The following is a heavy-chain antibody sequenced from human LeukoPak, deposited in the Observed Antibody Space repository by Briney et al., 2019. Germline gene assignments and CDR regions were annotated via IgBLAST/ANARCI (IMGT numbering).Heavy chain of an antibody. J-gene: IGHJ4*02. CDR2: MNPNSGNT. D-gene: IGHD3-9*01. CDR3: ARVNDILTGYYKDY. V-gene: IGHV1-8*01. CDR1: GYTFTSYD. Sequence: ASVKVSCKASGYTFTSYDINWGRQATGQGLEWIGWMNPNSGNTGYAQKFQGRVTMTRNTSISTAYKELSSLRSEDTAVYYCARVNDILTGYYKDYWGQGTLVTVSS.